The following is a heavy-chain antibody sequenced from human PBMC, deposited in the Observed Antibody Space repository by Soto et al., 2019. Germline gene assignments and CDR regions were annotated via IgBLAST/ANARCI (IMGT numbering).Heavy chain of an antibody. J-gene: IGHJ6*02. V-gene: IGHV3-30*18. CDR3: AKGGLYSYGNRAHYYGMDD. D-gene: IGHD5-18*01. CDR2: ISYDGSNK. Sequence: GGSLRLSCAASGFTFSTYGIQWVRQAPGKGLEWVAVISYDGSNKYYADSVKGRLTISRDTSKNTLYLQMSSLRAEDTAVYYWAKGGLYSYGNRAHYYGMDDWGQGTTVTVSS. CDR1: GFTFSTYG.